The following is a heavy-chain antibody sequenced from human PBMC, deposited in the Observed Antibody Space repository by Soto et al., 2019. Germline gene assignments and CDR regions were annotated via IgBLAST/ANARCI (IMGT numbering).Heavy chain of an antibody. CDR2: ISPMFGAA. J-gene: IGHJ4*02. D-gene: IGHD3-10*01. CDR3: AREVQVHTPAFVC. V-gene: IGHV1-69*19. CDR1: GGTFNTYA. Sequence: QVQLVQSGAEMKKPGSSVKVSCQSSGGTFNTYAMNWVRQAPGQGPEWMGDISPMFGAANYAPKFQGRVTITADESTGTSYMQMSSWTSEDTALYFCAREVQVHTPAFVCWVQGTLVTVSS.